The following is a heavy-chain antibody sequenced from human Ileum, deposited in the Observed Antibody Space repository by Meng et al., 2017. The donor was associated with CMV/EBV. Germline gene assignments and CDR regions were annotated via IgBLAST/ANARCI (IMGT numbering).Heavy chain of an antibody. CDR3: ARDRTVNVVVPAAIRTGRVYYGMDV. CDR1: GFTFSSYS. V-gene: IGHV3-21*01. Sequence: GESLKISCAASGFTFSSYSMNWVRQAPGKGLEWVSSISSSSSYIYYADSVKGRFTISRDNAKNSLYLQMNSLRAEDTAVYYCARDRTVNVVVPAAIRTGRVYYGMDVWGQGTTVTVSS. D-gene: IGHD2-2*02. J-gene: IGHJ6*02. CDR2: ISSSSSYI.